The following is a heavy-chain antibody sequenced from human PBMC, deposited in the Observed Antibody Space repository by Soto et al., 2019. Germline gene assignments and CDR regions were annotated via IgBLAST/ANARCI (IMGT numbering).Heavy chain of an antibody. CDR3: AKDLDDGQLASELYYFDY. V-gene: IGHV3-9*01. Sequence: PGGSLRLSCAASGFTFDDYAMHWVRQAPGKGLEWVSGISCSSGSIDYADSVKGRFTISRDNAKNSLYLQMNSLRAEDTAVYYCAKDLDDGQLASELYYFDYWGQGTLLTVSS. CDR2: ISCSSGSI. D-gene: IGHD6-6*01. J-gene: IGHJ4*02. CDR1: GFTFDDYA.